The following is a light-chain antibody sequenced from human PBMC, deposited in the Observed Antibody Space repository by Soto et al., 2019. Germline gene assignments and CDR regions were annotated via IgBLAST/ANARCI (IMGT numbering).Light chain of an antibody. CDR1: QSVRSN. CDR3: QQYDNWPRT. V-gene: IGKV3-15*01. Sequence: EKVITQSPATLSVSPGERATLSCGASQSVRSNVAWYQQKPGQPPRLLIYDASTRATGIPSRFSGSGSGTELTLTISSLKSEDFAVYYCQQYDNWPRTFGQGTKVDIK. CDR2: DAS. J-gene: IGKJ1*01.